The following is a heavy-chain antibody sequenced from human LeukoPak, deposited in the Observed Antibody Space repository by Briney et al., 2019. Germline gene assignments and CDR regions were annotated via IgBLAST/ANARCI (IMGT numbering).Heavy chain of an antibody. Sequence: PGGSLRLSCAASGFTFSSYWMAWVRQAPGKGLDWVANIKQDGSEKYYVDSVKGRFTISRDNAKNSLYLQMNSLRAEDTAVYYCARDLFSGRYPGTFDYWGQGTLVTVSS. CDR1: GFTFSSYW. CDR3: ARDLFSGRYPGTFDY. CDR2: IKQDGSEK. V-gene: IGHV3-7*01. J-gene: IGHJ4*02. D-gene: IGHD1-26*01.